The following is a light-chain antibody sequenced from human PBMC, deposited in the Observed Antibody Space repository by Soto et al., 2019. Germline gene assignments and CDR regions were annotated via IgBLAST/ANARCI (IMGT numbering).Light chain of an antibody. CDR3: QHYTNWPPWT. Sequence: EIVMTQSPATLSLSPGEEATLSCRASESVSINVAWYQQKPGQAPRLLIYCAFIRATDVPDRFSGSGSATEFTSTISSLQSEDFAIYYCQHYTNWPPWTFGQGTKVEV. V-gene: IGKV3-15*01. CDR2: CAF. CDR1: ESVSIN. J-gene: IGKJ1*01.